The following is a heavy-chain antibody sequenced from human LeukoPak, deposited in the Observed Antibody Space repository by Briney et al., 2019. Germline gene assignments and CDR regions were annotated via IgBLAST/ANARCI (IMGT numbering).Heavy chain of an antibody. D-gene: IGHD3-22*01. Sequence: ASVKVSCKASGYTFTDYYMHWVRQAPGQGLEWMGWINPNSGGTNYAQKFQGRVTMTRDTSISTAYMELSRLRSDDTAVYYCARAVHQPRYYDSSGYYYVGPPDYWGQGTLVTVSS. CDR3: ARAVHQPRYYDSSGYYYVGPPDY. V-gene: IGHV1-2*02. CDR2: INPNSGGT. CDR1: GYTFTDYY. J-gene: IGHJ4*02.